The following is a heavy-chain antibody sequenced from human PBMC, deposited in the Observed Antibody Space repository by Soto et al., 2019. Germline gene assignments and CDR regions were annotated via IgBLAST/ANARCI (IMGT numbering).Heavy chain of an antibody. D-gene: IGHD3-22*01. CDR2: IYYTGNT. V-gene: IGHV4-30-4*01. J-gene: IGHJ4*02. CDR3: ARATYDSSTYYLDY. CDR1: GASISGGDYY. Sequence: QVQLQESGPGLVKPSQTLSLTCTVSGASISGGDYYWTWIRQPPGKGLEWIGSIYYTGNTYSNPYLESRLSISVDPSNNPFALRLTSVTAPDTAIYYCARATYDSSTYYLDYWGQGTLVTVSS.